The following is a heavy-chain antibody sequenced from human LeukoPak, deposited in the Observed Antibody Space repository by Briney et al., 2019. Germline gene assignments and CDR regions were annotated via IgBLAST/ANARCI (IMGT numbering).Heavy chain of an antibody. V-gene: IGHV3-23*01. CDR2: ISGSGGST. Sequence: GGSLRLSCAASGFTFSSYAMSWVRQAPGKGLEWVSAISGSGGSTYYADSVKGRFTISRDNSKNTLYLQMNSLRAEDTAVYYCAKDPLIVVVPAAMEYFDYWGQRTLVTVSS. D-gene: IGHD2-2*01. CDR1: GFTFSSYA. CDR3: AKDPLIVVVPAAMEYFDY. J-gene: IGHJ4*02.